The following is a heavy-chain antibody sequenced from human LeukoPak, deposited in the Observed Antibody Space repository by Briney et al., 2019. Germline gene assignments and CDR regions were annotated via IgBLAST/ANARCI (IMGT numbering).Heavy chain of an antibody. CDR2: IYYSGST. CDR1: GGSISSSSYY. J-gene: IGHJ3*02. Sequence: SETLSLTCTVSGGSISSSSYYWGWIRQPPGKGLEWIGSIYYSGSTYYNPSLKSRVTISVDTSKSQFSLKLSSVTAADTAVYYCARVLLGAFDIWGQGTMVTVSS. V-gene: IGHV4-39*07. CDR3: ARVLLGAFDI. D-gene: IGHD2-15*01.